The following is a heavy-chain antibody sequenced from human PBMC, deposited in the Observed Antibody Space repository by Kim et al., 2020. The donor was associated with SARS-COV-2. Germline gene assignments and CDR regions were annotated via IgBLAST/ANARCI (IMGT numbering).Heavy chain of an antibody. CDR2: ISYDGDNK. CDR3: ARSLSGSYQHAFDI. Sequence: GGSLRLSCAPSGFTFSSYTLHWVRQAPGKGLEWVAVISYDGDNKYYTDSVRGRFTISRDHSKNTLYLQMNSLRPEDTAVYYCARSLSGSYQHAFDIWGQGTMVTVSS. J-gene: IGHJ3*02. CDR1: GFTFSSYT. D-gene: IGHD1-26*01. V-gene: IGHV3-30-3*01.